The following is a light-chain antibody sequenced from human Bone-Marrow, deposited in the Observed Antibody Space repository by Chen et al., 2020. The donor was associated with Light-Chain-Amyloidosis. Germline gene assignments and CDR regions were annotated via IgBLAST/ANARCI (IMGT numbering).Light chain of an antibody. CDR3: QSADSSGTYEVI. CDR1: DLPTKY. Sequence: SYELTQPHSVSVSPGQTARITCSGDDLPTKYAYWYQQKPGQAPVLVIHRDTERPSGISERFSGSSSGTTATLTISGVQAEDEADYHGQSADSSGTYEVIFGGGTKLTGL. J-gene: IGLJ2*01. V-gene: IGLV3-25*03. CDR2: RDT.